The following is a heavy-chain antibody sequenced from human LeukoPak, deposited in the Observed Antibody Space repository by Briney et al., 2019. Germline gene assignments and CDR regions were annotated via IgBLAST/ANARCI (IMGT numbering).Heavy chain of an antibody. CDR3: ARQSGYCSGGSCRGYYYYYYMDV. V-gene: IGHV4-39*01. Sequence: SETLSLTCIVSGDSIGSYYWGWIRQPPGKGLEWIGSIYYSGSTYYNPSLKSRVTISVDTSKNQFSLKLSSVTAADTAVYYCARQSGYCSGGSCRGYYYYYYMDVWGKGTTVTVSS. CDR2: IYYSGST. D-gene: IGHD2-15*01. CDR1: GDSIGSYY. J-gene: IGHJ6*03.